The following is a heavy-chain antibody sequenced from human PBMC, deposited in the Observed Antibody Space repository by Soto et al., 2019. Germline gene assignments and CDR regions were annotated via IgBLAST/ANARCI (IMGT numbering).Heavy chain of an antibody. CDR3: AKVDRVGATGKRRNDAFDI. Sequence: GGSLRLSCAASGFTFSSYGMHWVRQAPGKGLEWVAVISYDGSNKYYADSVKGRFTISRDNSKNTLYLQMNSLRAEDTAVYYCAKVDRVGATGKRRNDAFDIWGQGTMVTVSS. CDR1: GFTFSSYG. D-gene: IGHD1-26*01. V-gene: IGHV3-30*18. J-gene: IGHJ3*02. CDR2: ISYDGSNK.